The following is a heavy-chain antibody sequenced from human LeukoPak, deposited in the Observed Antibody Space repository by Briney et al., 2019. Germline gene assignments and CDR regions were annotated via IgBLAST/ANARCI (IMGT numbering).Heavy chain of an antibody. Sequence: GASVKVSCKASGYTFTSYAMHWVRQAPGQRLEWMGWISAYNGNTNYAQKLQGRVTMTTDTSTSTAYMELRSLRADDTAVYYCARDDYGDYARWGQGTLVTVSS. D-gene: IGHD4-17*01. CDR3: ARDDYGDYAR. CDR1: GYTFTSYA. CDR2: ISAYNGNT. J-gene: IGHJ4*02. V-gene: IGHV1-18*01.